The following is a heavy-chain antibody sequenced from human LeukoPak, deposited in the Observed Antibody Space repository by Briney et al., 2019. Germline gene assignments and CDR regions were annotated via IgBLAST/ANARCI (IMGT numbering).Heavy chain of an antibody. D-gene: IGHD3-22*01. J-gene: IGHJ5*02. CDR2: IYPGDSDI. V-gene: IGHV5-51*01. Sequence: GESLKISCKGSGYSFTSYWIGWVRQMPGKGLEWMGIIYPGDSDIRYSPSFQGQVTISADKSIRTAYLQWSSLKASDTAMYYCARHSPSPYYYDSSGEMHGWFDPWGQGTLVTVSS. CDR3: ARHSPSPYYYDSSGEMHGWFDP. CDR1: GYSFTSYW.